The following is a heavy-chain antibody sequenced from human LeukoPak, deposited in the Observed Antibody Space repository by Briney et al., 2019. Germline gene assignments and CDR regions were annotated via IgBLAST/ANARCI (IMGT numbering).Heavy chain of an antibody. D-gene: IGHD3-22*01. CDR3: ARWVYFHDSSGYPHY. CDR1: GFPFSNYY. CDR2: ISRDGTTT. Sequence: GGSLRLSCAASGFPFSNYYMSWIRQAPGKGLEWVSFISRDGTTTHYADSVKGRYTISRDNAKTSVYLQMNSLRAEDTAVYYCARWVYFHDSSGYPHYWGQGTPVTVSS. V-gene: IGHV3-11*01. J-gene: IGHJ4*02.